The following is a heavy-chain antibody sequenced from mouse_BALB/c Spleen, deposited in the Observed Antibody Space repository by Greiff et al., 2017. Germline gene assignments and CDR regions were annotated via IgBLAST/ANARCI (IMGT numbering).Heavy chain of an antibody. D-gene: IGHD2-3*01. J-gene: IGHJ2*01. CDR1: GFSLTSYG. CDR3: ARESGYYSYYFDY. Sequence: VKLMESGPGLVAPSQSLSITCTVSGFSLTSYGVHWVRQPPGKGLEWLGVIWAGGSTNYNSALMSRLSISKDNSKSQVFLKMNSLQTDDTAMYYCARESGYYSYYFDYWGQGTTLTVSS. CDR2: IWAGGST. V-gene: IGHV2-9*02.